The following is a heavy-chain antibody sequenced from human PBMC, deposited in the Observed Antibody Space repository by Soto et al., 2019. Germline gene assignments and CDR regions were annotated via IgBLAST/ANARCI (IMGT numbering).Heavy chain of an antibody. J-gene: IGHJ4*02. CDR3: AKDTYYDFWSGYIKS. V-gene: IGHV3-23*01. CDR2: ISGSGGST. D-gene: IGHD3-3*01. Sequence: SGGSLRLSCAASGFTFSSYAMSWVRQAPGKGLEWVSAISGSGGSTYYADSVKGRFTISRDNSKNTLYLQMNSLRAEDTAVYYCAKDTYYDFWSGYIKSWGQGTLVTVSS. CDR1: GFTFSSYA.